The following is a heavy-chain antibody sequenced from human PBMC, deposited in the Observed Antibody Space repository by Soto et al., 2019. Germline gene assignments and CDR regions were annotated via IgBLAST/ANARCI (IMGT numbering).Heavy chain of an antibody. CDR1: GGSITPYY. CDR3: ARLGGYFQALDS. CDR2: IYFAGTT. Sequence: QVQLQESGPGLVRPSETLSLTCTVSGGSITPYYWSWIRQPPGKGLEWIGYIYFAGTTTYHPSLQSRVAISVDTSENQFYLTLTSVTAADTAVYYCARLGGYFQALDSWGQGTLVTVSS. J-gene: IGHJ4*02. V-gene: IGHV4-59*08. D-gene: IGHD3-22*01.